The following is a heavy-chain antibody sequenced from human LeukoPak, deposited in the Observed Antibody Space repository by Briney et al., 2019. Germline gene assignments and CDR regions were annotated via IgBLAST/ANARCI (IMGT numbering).Heavy chain of an antibody. V-gene: IGHV3-48*04. J-gene: IGHJ4*02. D-gene: IGHD3-22*01. CDR2: ISSSSSTI. Sequence: GGSLRLSCAASGFTFSSYSMNWVRQAPGKGLEWVSYISSSSSTIYYADSVKGRFTISRDNAKNSLYLQMNSLRAEDTAVYYCARDFYDSSGYSHPGYWGQGTLVTVSS. CDR1: GFTFSSYS. CDR3: ARDFYDSSGYSHPGY.